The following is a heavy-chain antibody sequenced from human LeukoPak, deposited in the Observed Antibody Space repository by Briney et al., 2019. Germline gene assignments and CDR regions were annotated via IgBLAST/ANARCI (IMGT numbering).Heavy chain of an antibody. Sequence: SVKVSCKASGGTFSSYAISWVRQAPGQGLEWMGGIIPIFGTANYAQKFQGRVTITADEPTSTAYMELSSLRSEDTAVYYCALTPGGPDYYYYGMDVWGQGTTVTVS. J-gene: IGHJ6*02. CDR2: IIPIFGTA. CDR3: ALTPGGPDYYYYGMDV. D-gene: IGHD1-14*01. CDR1: GGTFSSYA. V-gene: IGHV1-69*13.